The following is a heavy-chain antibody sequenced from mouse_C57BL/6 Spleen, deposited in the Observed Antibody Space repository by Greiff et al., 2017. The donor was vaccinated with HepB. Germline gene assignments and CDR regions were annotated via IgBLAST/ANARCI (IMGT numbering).Heavy chain of an antibody. CDR2: IWSGGST. Sequence: VKLMESGPGLVQPSQSLSITCTVSGFSLTSYGVHWVRQSPGKGLEWLGVIWSGGSTDYNAAFISRLSISKDNSKSQVFFKMNSLQADDTAIYYCARNRVYYGNPLYFDYWGQGTTLTVSS. CDR3: ARNRVYYGNPLYFDY. J-gene: IGHJ2*01. D-gene: IGHD2-1*01. V-gene: IGHV2-2*01. CDR1: GFSLTSYG.